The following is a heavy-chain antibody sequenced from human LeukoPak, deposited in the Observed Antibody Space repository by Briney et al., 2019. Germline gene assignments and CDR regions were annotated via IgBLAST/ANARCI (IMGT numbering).Heavy chain of an antibody. J-gene: IGHJ5*02. CDR3: AREWQQLVSEDGWFDP. CDR1: GYTFTSYY. CDR2: INPSGGST. D-gene: IGHD6-13*01. Sequence: GASVKVSCKASGYTFTSYYMHWVRQAPGQGLEWMGIINPSGGSTSYVQKFQGRVTMTRDTSTSTVYMELSSLRSEDTAVYYCAREWQQLVSEDGWFDPWGQGTLVTVSS. V-gene: IGHV1-46*01.